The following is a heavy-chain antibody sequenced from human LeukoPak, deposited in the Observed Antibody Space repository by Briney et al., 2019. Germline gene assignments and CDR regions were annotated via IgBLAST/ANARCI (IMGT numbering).Heavy chain of an antibody. CDR2: ISGSGGST. D-gene: IGHD4-17*01. CDR3: AKAPNGDYGGNWFDP. Sequence: PGGSLRLSCAASGFTFSSYAMSWVRQAPGKGLEWVSAISGSGGSTYYADSVKGRFTISGDNSKNTLYLQMNSLRAEDTAVYYCAKAPNGDYGGNWFDPRGQGTLVTVST. CDR1: GFTFSSYA. J-gene: IGHJ5*02. V-gene: IGHV3-23*01.